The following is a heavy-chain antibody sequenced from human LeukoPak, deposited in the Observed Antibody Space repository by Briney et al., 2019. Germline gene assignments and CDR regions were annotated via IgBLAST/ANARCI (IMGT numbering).Heavy chain of an antibody. CDR2: ISYDGSNK. D-gene: IGHD5-18*01. V-gene: IGHV3-30-3*01. CDR1: GFTFSSYA. J-gene: IGHJ4*02. Sequence: GGSLRLSCAASGFTFSSYAMHWVRQAPGKGLEWVAVISYDGSNKYYADSVKGRFTISRDNSKNTLYLQMNSLRVEDTAVYYCARDRAWIQLWYFDYWGQGTLVTVSS. CDR3: ARDRAWIQLWYFDY.